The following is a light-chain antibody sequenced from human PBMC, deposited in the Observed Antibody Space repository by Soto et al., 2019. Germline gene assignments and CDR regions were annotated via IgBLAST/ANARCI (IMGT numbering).Light chain of an antibody. CDR1: QTIAIW. V-gene: IGKV1-5*03. J-gene: IGKJ1*01. Sequence: PILAVPVGISVTHTCGASQTIAIWLAWYQQKPGKAPKLLIYKASTLKGGVPTRFSGSGSGTEFTLTISSLQPEDFATYYCQHVSIYPGAFGQGTKVDIK. CDR2: KAS. CDR3: QHVSIYPGA.